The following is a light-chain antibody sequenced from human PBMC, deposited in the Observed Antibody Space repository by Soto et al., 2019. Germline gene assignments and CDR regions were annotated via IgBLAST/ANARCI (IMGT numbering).Light chain of an antibody. Sequence: EIVLTQSPGTLSLSPWERATLSCRTSQSVSNTYVAWYQQKPGQAPRLLIYDTSSRVTGIPDRFSGSGSGTDFTLTISRLEPEDFAVFYCQQYGTSEIIFGQGTKVDIK. CDR3: QQYGTSEII. CDR2: DTS. J-gene: IGKJ1*01. V-gene: IGKV3-20*01. CDR1: QSVSNTY.